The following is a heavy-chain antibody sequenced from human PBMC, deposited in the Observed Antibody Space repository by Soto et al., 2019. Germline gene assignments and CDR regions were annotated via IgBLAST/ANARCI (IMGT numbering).Heavy chain of an antibody. J-gene: IGHJ3*02. CDR1: GGSISSYY. D-gene: IGHD2-8*01. CDR2: IYYSGIT. V-gene: IGHV4-59*01. CDR3: ARGMGPLGFDI. Sequence: QVQLQESGPGLVKPSETLSLTCTVSGGSISSYYWSWIRQPPGKGLEWIGYIYYSGITNYNPSLMSRVTLSVDTSKNQFSLKLSSVTAADTAVYYCARGMGPLGFDIWGQGTMVTVSS.